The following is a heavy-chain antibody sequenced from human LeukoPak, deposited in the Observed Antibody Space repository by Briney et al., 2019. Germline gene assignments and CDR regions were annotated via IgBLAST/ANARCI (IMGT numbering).Heavy chain of an antibody. D-gene: IGHD6-19*01. CDR2: IKKDGSEN. Sequence: GGSLRLSCAASGFTFNSYCMSWLRQAPGKGLKGLTNIKKDGSENYYEDSVKGRFTISRDNAKNSLYLQMNSLRAEDTAVYYCSRVQKQWLVPHYFDYWGQGTLVTVSS. CDR1: GFTFNSYC. CDR3: SRVQKQWLVPHYFDY. J-gene: IGHJ4*02. V-gene: IGHV3-7*03.